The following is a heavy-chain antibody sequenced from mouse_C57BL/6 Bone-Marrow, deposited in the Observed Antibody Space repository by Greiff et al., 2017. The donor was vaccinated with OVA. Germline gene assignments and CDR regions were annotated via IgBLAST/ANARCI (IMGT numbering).Heavy chain of an antibody. CDR3: ARLFYDYEALAY. CDR1: GYTFTSCW. D-gene: IGHD2-4*01. CDR2: IYPGSGST. Sequence: QVQLQQPGAELVKPGASVKMSCKASGYTFTSCWITWVKQRPGQGLEWIGDIYPGSGSTNYNEKFKSKATLTVDTSSSTAYMQLSSLTSEDSAVYYCARLFYDYEALAYWGQGTLVTVSA. V-gene: IGHV1-55*01. J-gene: IGHJ3*01.